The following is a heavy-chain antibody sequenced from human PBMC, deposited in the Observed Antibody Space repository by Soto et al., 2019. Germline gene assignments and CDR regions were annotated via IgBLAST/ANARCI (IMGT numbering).Heavy chain of an antibody. D-gene: IGHD6-13*01. CDR1: GFTFSSYS. Sequence: EVQLVESGGGLVQPGGSLRLSCAASGFTFSSYSMNWVRQAPGKGLEWVSYISSSSTTIFYADSVKGRVTISRHNAKSSLYMKMKSLRDEDMAVYDCARDLMESSRFDYWGQGTLVTVSS. J-gene: IGHJ4*02. CDR2: ISSSSTTI. CDR3: ARDLMESSRFDY. V-gene: IGHV3-48*02.